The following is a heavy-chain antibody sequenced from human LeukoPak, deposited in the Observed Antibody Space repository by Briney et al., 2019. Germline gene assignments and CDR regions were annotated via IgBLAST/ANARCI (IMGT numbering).Heavy chain of an antibody. V-gene: IGHV3-30*04. Sequence: GGSLRLSCAASGFAFSSYAMHWVRQAPGKGLEWVAVISYDGSNKYYADSVKGRFTISRDNSKNTLYLQMNSPRAEDTAVYYCARDGESGQWLYYFDYWGQGTLVTVSS. J-gene: IGHJ4*02. D-gene: IGHD6-19*01. CDR2: ISYDGSNK. CDR3: ARDGESGQWLYYFDY. CDR1: GFAFSSYA.